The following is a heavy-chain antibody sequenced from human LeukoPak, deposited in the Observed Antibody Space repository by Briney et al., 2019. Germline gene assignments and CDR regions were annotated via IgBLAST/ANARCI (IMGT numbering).Heavy chain of an antibody. J-gene: IGHJ6*02. CDR3: ARERIVVVVTENKLQHFGMDV. CDR1: GFTFRSYS. V-gene: IGHV3-30*04. D-gene: IGHD2-2*01. Sequence: GRSLRLSCAASGFTFRSYSIHWVRQAPGKGLEWVARISYDGSNQNYADSVKGRFTISRDNSQNTVYLQMNSLRAEDLAVYYCARERIVVVVTENKLQHFGMDVWGQGTTVIVSS. CDR2: ISYDGSNQ.